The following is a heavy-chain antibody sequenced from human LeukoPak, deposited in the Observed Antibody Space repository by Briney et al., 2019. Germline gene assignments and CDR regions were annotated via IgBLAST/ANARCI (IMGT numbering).Heavy chain of an antibody. V-gene: IGHV3-7*03. CDR2: IKGNGREK. CDR1: GFTFSSCW. D-gene: IGHD4-11*01. CDR3: LQRGFDY. J-gene: IGHJ4*02. Sequence: GGSLRLSCAASGFTFSSCWMTWVRQAPGKGLEWVANIKGNGREKYYVDSVKGRFTISRDNAKNSLYLQMNSLGVEDTAVYYCLQRGFDYWGQGTLVTVSS.